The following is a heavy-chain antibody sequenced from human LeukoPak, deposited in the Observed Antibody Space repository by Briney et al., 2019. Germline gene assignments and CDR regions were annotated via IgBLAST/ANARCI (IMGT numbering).Heavy chain of an antibody. V-gene: IGHV4-4*09. CDR3: ARSWSYRFDY. CDR2: IYTSGST. CDR1: GGSISSYY. Sequence: SETLSLTCTVSGGSISSYYWSWIRQPPGKGLEWIGYIYTSGSTNYNPSLKSRVTISVDTSKNQFSLKLSSVTAADTAVYYCARSWSYRFDYWGQGTLVTVSS. J-gene: IGHJ4*02. D-gene: IGHD1-26*01.